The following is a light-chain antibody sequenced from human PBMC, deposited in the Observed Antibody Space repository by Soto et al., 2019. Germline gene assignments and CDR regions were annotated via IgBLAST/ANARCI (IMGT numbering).Light chain of an antibody. CDR3: QQRSNWIT. Sequence: EIVLTQSPATLSLSPGERATLSCRASQSVSSYLAWYQQKPGQAPRLLIYDASNRATGIPARFSGSGSGTDFTLTISSLEPEDFAVYYCQQRSNWITFGQGTQLEIE. CDR1: QSVSSY. J-gene: IGKJ5*01. V-gene: IGKV3-11*01. CDR2: DAS.